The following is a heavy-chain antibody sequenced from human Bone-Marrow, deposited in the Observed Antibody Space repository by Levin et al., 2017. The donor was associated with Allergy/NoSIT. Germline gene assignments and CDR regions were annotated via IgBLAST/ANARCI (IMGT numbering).Heavy chain of an antibody. V-gene: IGHV5-51*01. CDR2: INPRDADT. Sequence: LGESLKISCKGSGYSFSTYWIAWVRQMPGKGLEWMGIINPRDADTRYSPSFQGQVILSADQSISTAYLHWSSLKAPDTAMYYCARHGGCSRTSCYNWFDTWGQGTRVTVSS. D-gene: IGHD2-2*01. J-gene: IGHJ5*02. CDR1: GYSFSTYW. CDR3: ARHGGCSRTSCYNWFDT.